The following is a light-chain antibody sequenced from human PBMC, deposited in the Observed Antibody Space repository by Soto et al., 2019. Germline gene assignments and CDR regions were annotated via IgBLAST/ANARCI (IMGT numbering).Light chain of an antibody. CDR2: EVT. J-gene: IGLJ1*01. V-gene: IGLV2-14*01. CDR1: SSDVGSFNY. Sequence: QSVLTQPASVSGSPGQWITISCTATSSDVGSFNYVSWYQHHPGKAPKLMIYEVTSRPSGVSNRFSGSKSGNTGSLTISGLQAEDEADYYCVSYATSTTLYVFGSGTKVTVL. CDR3: VSYATSTTLYV.